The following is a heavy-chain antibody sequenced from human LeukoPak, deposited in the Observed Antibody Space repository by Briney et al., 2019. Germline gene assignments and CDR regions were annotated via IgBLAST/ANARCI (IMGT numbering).Heavy chain of an antibody. V-gene: IGHV3-48*04. CDR1: GFSFSSYS. CDR2: IRDGTNSI. J-gene: IGHJ6*02. D-gene: IGHD3-10*01. Sequence: GGSLRLSCAASGFSFSSYSMNWVRQAPGKGLEWISYIRDGTNSIHYADSVKGRFTISRDNAKNSLYLQMNSLRAEDTAVYYCARVGITMVRGVIITPYYYYYGMDVWGQGTTVTVSS. CDR3: ARVGITMVRGVIITPYYYYYGMDV.